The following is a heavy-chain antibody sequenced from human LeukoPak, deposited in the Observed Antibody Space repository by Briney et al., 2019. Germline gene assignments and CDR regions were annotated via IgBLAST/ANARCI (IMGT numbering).Heavy chain of an antibody. CDR1: GFTFSSYS. CDR2: ISSSSSYI. Sequence: PGGSLRLSCAASGFTFSSYSMNWVRQAPGKGLEWVSSISSSSSYIYYADSVKGRFTISRDNAKNSLYLQMNSLRAEDTAVYYCARDGQPQDGILAAFDIWGQGTMVTVSS. J-gene: IGHJ3*02. V-gene: IGHV3-21*01. D-gene: IGHD5-18*01. CDR3: ARDGQPQDGILAAFDI.